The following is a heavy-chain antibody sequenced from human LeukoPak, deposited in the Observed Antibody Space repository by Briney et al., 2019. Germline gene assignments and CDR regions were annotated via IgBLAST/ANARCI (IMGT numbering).Heavy chain of an antibody. Sequence: AASVKVSCKASGGTFSSYAISWVRQAPGQGLEWMGGIIPIFGTANYAQKFQGRVTITADESTSTAYMELSSLRSEDTAVYYCARGRVAAASQIDYWGQGTLVTVSS. CDR2: IIPIFGTA. V-gene: IGHV1-69*13. CDR3: ARGRVAAASQIDY. D-gene: IGHD6-13*01. J-gene: IGHJ4*02. CDR1: GGTFSSYA.